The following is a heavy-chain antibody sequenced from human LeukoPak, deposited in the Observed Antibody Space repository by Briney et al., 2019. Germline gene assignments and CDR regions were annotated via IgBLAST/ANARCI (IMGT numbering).Heavy chain of an antibody. CDR1: GFTFSNGW. CDR3: AREETAGTNLNWFDP. V-gene: IGHV4-59*01. J-gene: IGHJ5*02. CDR2: MSYSGSH. Sequence: GSLTLSCAASGFTFSNGWVLWMRQPRGGAVVWFGYMSYSGSHNFHRPLKRRIPISVDTSKQQVALSLRSVAAADTAVYYCAREETAGTNLNWFDPWGQGTLVTVSS. D-gene: IGHD1-1*01.